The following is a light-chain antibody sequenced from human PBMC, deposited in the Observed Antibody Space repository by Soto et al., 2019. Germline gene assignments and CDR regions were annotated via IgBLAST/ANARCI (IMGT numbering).Light chain of an antibody. CDR3: SSSTSSSPLRSV. J-gene: IGLJ1*01. CDR2: DVS. V-gene: IGLV2-14*01. Sequence: QAVLTQPASGFGSPGQSITISCPGTSSGVGGYNYVSWYQQHPGKAPKLMIYDVSNRPSGVSNRFSGSKSGNTASLTISGLQAEDDVYYYSSSSTSSSPLRSVFGTGTKVTV. CDR1: SSGVGGYNY.